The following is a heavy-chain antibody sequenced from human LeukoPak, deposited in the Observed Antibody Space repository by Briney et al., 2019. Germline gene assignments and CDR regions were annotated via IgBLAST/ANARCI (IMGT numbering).Heavy chain of an antibody. J-gene: IGHJ6*03. Sequence: SETLSLTCTVSGGSISSYYWSWIRQPAGKGLEWIGRIYTSGSTNYNPSLKSRVTMSVDTSKNQFSLKLSSVTAADTAVYYCARDSRYNWSQNYMDVWGKGTTVTISS. CDR2: IYTSGST. D-gene: IGHD1-20*01. CDR3: ARDSRYNWSQNYMDV. V-gene: IGHV4-4*07. CDR1: GGSISSYY.